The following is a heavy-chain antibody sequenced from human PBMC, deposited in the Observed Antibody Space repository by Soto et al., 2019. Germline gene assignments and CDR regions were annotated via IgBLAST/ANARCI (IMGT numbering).Heavy chain of an antibody. V-gene: IGHV3-53*01. CDR3: ASTRGSSYDY. Sequence: PGGSLRVSCAASGFTFSDHYRDWVRQAPGKGLEWVSVIYNGGGTYYADSVKGRFTISRDNSKNTLYLQMNSLRAEDTAVYYCASTRGSSYDYWGQGTLVTVSS. CDR1: GFTFSDHY. CDR2: IYNGGGT. D-gene: IGHD6-6*01. J-gene: IGHJ4*02.